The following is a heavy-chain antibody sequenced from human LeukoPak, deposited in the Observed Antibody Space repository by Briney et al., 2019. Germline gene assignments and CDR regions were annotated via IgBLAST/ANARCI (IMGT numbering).Heavy chain of an antibody. J-gene: IGHJ3*02. V-gene: IGHV1-69*13. CDR2: IIPIFGTA. CDR1: GGTFSSYA. CDR3: ARATGSGYFYDAFDI. D-gene: IGHD3-22*01. Sequence: SVKVSCKASGGTFSSYAISWVRQAPGQGLEWMGGIIPIFGTANYAQKFQGRVTITADESTSIAYMELSSLRSEDTAVYYCARATGSGYFYDAFDIWGQGTMVTVSS.